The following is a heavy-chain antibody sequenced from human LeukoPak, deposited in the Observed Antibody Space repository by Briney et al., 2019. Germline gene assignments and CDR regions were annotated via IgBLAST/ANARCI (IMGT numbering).Heavy chain of an antibody. CDR3: ARGWTLRRDRVPLDY. CDR1: GFTFSSYA. D-gene: IGHD2-15*01. J-gene: IGHJ4*02. CDR2: ISYDGSNK. V-gene: IGHV3-30*04. Sequence: GRSLRLSCAASGFTFSSYAMHWVRQAPGKGLGWGSVISYDGSNKYYADSVKGRFTISRDNSKNTLYLQMNSLRAEDTAVYYCARGWTLRRDRVPLDYWGQGTLVTVSS.